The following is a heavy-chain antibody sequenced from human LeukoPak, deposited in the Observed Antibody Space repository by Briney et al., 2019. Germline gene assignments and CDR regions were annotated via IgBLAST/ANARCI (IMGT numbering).Heavy chain of an antibody. Sequence: SETLSLTCTVSGGSISSYYWSWFRQPPGKGLEWIGYIYYSGSTNYNPSLKNRVTISVDTSKNQFSLQLSSVTAADTAVYYCARQGGYGSGIQVWGQGTLVTVSS. D-gene: IGHD3-10*01. J-gene: IGHJ4*02. CDR2: IYYSGST. CDR3: ARQGGYGSGIQV. V-gene: IGHV4-59*08. CDR1: GGSISSYY.